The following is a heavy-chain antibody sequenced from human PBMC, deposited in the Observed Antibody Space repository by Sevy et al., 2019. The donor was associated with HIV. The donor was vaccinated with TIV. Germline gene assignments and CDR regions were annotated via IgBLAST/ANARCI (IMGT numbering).Heavy chain of an antibody. J-gene: IGHJ4*02. CDR3: ARPYRTDPFYYSGSGGYYYPSYFDY. CDR2: IKQDGSEK. V-gene: IGHV3-7*01. Sequence: GGSLRLSCAASVFTFSNYWMSWVRQAPGKGLEWVANIKQDGSEKYYVDSVKGRFTISRDNAKNSLYLQMNSLRAEDSVVYYCARPYRTDPFYYSGSGGYYYPSYFDYWGQGTLVTVSS. D-gene: IGHD3-22*01. CDR1: VFTFSNYW.